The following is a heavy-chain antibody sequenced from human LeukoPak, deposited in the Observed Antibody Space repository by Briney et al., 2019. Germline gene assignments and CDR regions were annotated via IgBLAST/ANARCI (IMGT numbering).Heavy chain of an antibody. D-gene: IGHD3-22*01. Sequence: ASVKVSCKASGYTFTSYGISWVRQAPGQGLEWMGWISAYNGNTNYAQKLQGRVTMTTDTSTSTAYMELRSLRSDDTAVYYCARGLYYYDSSGPFDYWGQGTLVTVSS. CDR2: ISAYNGNT. J-gene: IGHJ4*02. CDR3: ARGLYYYDSSGPFDY. V-gene: IGHV1-18*01. CDR1: GYTFTSYG.